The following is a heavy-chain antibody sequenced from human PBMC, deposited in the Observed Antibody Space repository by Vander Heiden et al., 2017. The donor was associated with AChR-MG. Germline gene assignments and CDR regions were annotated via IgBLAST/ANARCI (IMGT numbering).Heavy chain of an antibody. Sequence: QVQLVESGGGVVQPGGSLRLSCAASGFTFSSYGLHGGRQAPGKGLEWVAFIRYDGSNKYYADSVKGRFTISRDNSKNTLYLQMNSLRAEDTTVYYCAKDMLVVVVAGNYYYYGMDVWGQGTTVTVSS. CDR2: IRYDGSNK. V-gene: IGHV3-30*02. D-gene: IGHD2-15*01. CDR1: GFTFSSYG. CDR3: AKDMLVVVVAGNYYYYGMDV. J-gene: IGHJ6*02.